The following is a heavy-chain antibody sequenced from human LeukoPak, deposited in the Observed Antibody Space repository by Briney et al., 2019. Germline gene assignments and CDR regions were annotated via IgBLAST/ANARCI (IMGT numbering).Heavy chain of an antibody. V-gene: IGHV1-24*01. D-gene: IGHD5-12*01. CDR1: GYTFTSYG. Sequence: GASVKVSCKASGYTFTSYGISWVRQAPGKGLEWMGGFDPEDGETIYAQKFQGRVTMTEDTSTDTAYMELSSLRSEDTAVYYCATEGGYDSPFDYWGQGTLVTVSS. CDR3: ATEGGYDSPFDY. J-gene: IGHJ4*02. CDR2: FDPEDGET.